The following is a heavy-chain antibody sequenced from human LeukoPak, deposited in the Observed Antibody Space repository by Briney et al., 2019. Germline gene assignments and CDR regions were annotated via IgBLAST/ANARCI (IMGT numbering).Heavy chain of an antibody. D-gene: IGHD5-18*01. CDR3: ARDPLDTAMVTPLRFDY. CDR1: GFSFSSYT. J-gene: IGHJ4*02. V-gene: IGHV3-21*01. CDR2: ITTSSRYI. Sequence: GGSLRLSCAASGFSFSSYTMTWVRQAPGKGLEWVSSITTSSRYIYYADSVKGRFTISRDNAKNSLFLQMDSLRAEDTALYYCARDPLDTAMVTPLRFDYWGQGTLVTVSS.